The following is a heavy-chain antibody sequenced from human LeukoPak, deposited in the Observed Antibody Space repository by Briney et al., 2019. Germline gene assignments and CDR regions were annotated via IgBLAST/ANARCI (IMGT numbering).Heavy chain of an antibody. Sequence: GGSLRLSCAASGFTFSSYGMHWVRQAPGKGLEWMAVIWYDGNNKYYADSVKGRFTISRDNSKNTLYLQMNSLRAEDTAVYYCARALSGVLSAAVGGDAFDIWGQGTMVTVSS. D-gene: IGHD3-16*01. CDR2: IWYDGNNK. V-gene: IGHV3-33*08. J-gene: IGHJ3*02. CDR3: ARALSGVLSAAVGGDAFDI. CDR1: GFTFSSYG.